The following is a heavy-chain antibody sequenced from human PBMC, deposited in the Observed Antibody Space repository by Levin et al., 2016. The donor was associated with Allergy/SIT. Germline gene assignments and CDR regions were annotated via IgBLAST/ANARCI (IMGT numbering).Heavy chain of an antibody. CDR1: GFTVSSYA. Sequence: GSLRLSCAASGFTVSSYAMTWVRQVPGKGLEWVSSISGSDDRTFYADSVKGRFTISRDSSKNTVYMQMNSLRAEDTAVYYCAKVRNPNSIDMMFDYWGQGTLVTVSS. V-gene: IGHV3-23*01. D-gene: IGHD2/OR15-2a*01. CDR2: ISGSDDRT. J-gene: IGHJ4*02. CDR3: AKVRNPNSIDMMFDY.